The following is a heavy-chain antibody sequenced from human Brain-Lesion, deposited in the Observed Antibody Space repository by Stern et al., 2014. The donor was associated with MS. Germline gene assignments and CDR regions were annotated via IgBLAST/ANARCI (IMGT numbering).Heavy chain of an antibody. J-gene: IGHJ4*02. D-gene: IGHD3-22*01. CDR2: INPKSGGT. Sequence: DQLVESGAEVKKPGASVTVSCKASGYTFTGYYMHWVRQAPGQGLEWMGCINPKSGGTTYANKFLGRCTMNRDPFINTAYMELSRRRSDDTAVYYCATYYYDSTGYNDFWGQGTRVTVSS. CDR3: ATYYYDSTGYNDF. CDR1: GYTFTGYY. V-gene: IGHV1-2*02.